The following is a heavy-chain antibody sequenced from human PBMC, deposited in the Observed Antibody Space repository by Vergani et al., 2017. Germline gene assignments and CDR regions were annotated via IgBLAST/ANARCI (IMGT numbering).Heavy chain of an antibody. CDR3: AKGGYYDSSGYYEFDY. V-gene: IGHV3-23*01. D-gene: IGHD3-22*01. CDR1: GFTFSSYA. Sequence: EVQLLESGGGLVQPGGSLRLSCAASGFTFSSYAMSWVRQAPGKGLEWVSAISGSGGSTYYAASVKGRFTLSRDNSKNTLHLQMNSLRAEDTAVYYCAKGGYYDSSGYYEFDYWGQGTLVTVSS. J-gene: IGHJ4*02. CDR2: ISGSGGST.